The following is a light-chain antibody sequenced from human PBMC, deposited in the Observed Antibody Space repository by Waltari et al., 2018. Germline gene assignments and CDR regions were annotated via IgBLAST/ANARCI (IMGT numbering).Light chain of an antibody. V-gene: IGKV4-1*01. J-gene: IGKJ2*01. CDR1: QSVLNTSNNRNR. CDR2: WAA. CDR3: QQYYSTPPT. Sequence: DIVMTQSPDSLAVSLGERATINCKSSQSVLNTSNNRNRLAWFQQKPGQPPKVLIDWAATRESGVPDRCSGSGSGTDFTLTISSLQAEDVAVYYGQQYYSTPPTFGQGTKLEIK.